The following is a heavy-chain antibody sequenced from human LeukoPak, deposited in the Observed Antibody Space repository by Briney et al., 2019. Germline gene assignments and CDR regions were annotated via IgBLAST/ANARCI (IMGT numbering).Heavy chain of an antibody. CDR2: IYYSGST. V-gene: IGHV4-31*03. D-gene: IGHD6-19*01. CDR3: ARSSGWGNDY. CDR1: GGSISSGGYY. J-gene: IGHJ4*02. Sequence: SETLSLTCTVSGGSISSGGYYWSGIRQHPGRGLEWIGYIYYSGSTYYNPSLKSRVTISIDTSKNQFSLKLSSVTAADTAVYYCARSSGWGNDYWGQGTLVTVSS.